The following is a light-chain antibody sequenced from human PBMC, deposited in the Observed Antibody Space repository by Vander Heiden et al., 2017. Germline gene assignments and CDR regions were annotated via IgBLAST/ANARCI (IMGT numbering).Light chain of an antibody. V-gene: IGKV1-39*01. Sequence: IQLTQSPSSLSTSVGDRVTITCRASQSISNYLNWYQQKPGKAPKLLIYAASTLQSGVPSRFSGSGSGTDFTLTIGSLQPEDFATYFCQQTYSTPFTFGPGTKVEI. CDR3: QQTYSTPFT. J-gene: IGKJ3*01. CDR2: AAS. CDR1: QSISNY.